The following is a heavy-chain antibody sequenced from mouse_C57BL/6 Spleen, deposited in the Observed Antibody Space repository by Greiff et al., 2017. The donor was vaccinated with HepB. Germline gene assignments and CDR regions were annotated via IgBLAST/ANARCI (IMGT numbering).Heavy chain of an antibody. CDR2: IYPGDGDT. CDR1: GYAFSSSW. D-gene: IGHD2-1*01. CDR3: ARGRDGIWFAY. V-gene: IGHV1-82*01. J-gene: IGHJ3*01. Sequence: VQLQQSGPELVKPGASVKISCKASGYAFSSSWMNWVKQRPGKGLEWIGRIYPGDGDTNYNGKFKGKATLTADKSSSTAYMQLSSLTSEDSAVYFCARGRDGIWFAYWGQGTLVTVSA.